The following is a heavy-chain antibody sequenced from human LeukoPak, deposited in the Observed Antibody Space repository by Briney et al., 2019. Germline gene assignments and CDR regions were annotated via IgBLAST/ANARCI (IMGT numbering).Heavy chain of an antibody. V-gene: IGHV1-2*02. CDR2: INPNSGGT. Sequence: VASVKVSCKASGYTFTGYYMHWVRQAPGQGLEWMGWINPNSGGTNYAQKFQGRVTMTRDTSISTAYMELSRLRSDDTAVYYCARVRTDRDAFDIWGQGTMVTVSS. D-gene: IGHD3/OR15-3a*01. J-gene: IGHJ3*02. CDR3: ARVRTDRDAFDI. CDR1: GYTFTGYY.